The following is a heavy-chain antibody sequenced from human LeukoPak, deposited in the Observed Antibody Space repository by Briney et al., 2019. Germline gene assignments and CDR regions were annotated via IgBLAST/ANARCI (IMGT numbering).Heavy chain of an antibody. V-gene: IGHV3-23*01. CDR2: ISGSGGSA. J-gene: IGHJ4*02. D-gene: IGHD6-13*01. CDR1: GFTFSSYA. CDR3: AKSPPGDSSSWYFDY. Sequence: SGGSLSLSCAASGFTFSSYAMSWVRQAPGKGLEWVSAISGSGGSAYYADSVKGRFTISRDNSKNTLYLQMNSLRAEDTAVYYCAKSPPGDSSSWYFDYWGQGTLVTVSS.